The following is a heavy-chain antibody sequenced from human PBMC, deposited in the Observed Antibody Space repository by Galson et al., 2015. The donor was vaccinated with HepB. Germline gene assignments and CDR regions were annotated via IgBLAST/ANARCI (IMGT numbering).Heavy chain of an antibody. CDR3: ARDFGGYGSGSYYNGRRRFDP. D-gene: IGHD3-10*01. Sequence: SLRLSCAASGFTFSSYSMNWVRQAPGKGLEWVSSISSSSSYIYYADSVKGRFTISRDNAKNSLYLQMNSLRAEDTAVYYCARDFGGYGSGSYYNGRRRFDPWGQGTLVTVSS. J-gene: IGHJ5*02. V-gene: IGHV3-21*01. CDR2: ISSSSSYI. CDR1: GFTFSSYS.